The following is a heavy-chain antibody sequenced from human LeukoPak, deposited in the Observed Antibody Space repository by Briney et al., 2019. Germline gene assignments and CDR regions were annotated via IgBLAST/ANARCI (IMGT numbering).Heavy chain of an antibody. CDR3: ARGARTSNYFDY. CDR1: GGTFISYA. CDR2: IIPIFGTA. Sequence: SVKVSCKASGGTFISYAISWVRQAPGQGLEWMGGIIPIFGTANYAQKFQGRVTMTRNTSISTAYMELSSLRSEDTAVYYCARGARTSNYFDYWGQGTLVTVSS. V-gene: IGHV1-69*05. J-gene: IGHJ4*02.